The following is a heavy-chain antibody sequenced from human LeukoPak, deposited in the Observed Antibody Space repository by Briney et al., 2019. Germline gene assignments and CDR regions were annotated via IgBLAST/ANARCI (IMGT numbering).Heavy chain of an antibody. CDR1: GFTVSSNY. J-gene: IGHJ6*03. Sequence: PGGSLRLSCAASGFTVSSNYMSWVRQAPGKGLEWVSVIYSGGSTYYADSVKGRFTISRDNSKNTLYLQMNSLRAEDTAVYYCARQVRMAVAGTLYYYYMDVWGKGTTVTISS. D-gene: IGHD6-19*01. CDR3: ARQVRMAVAGTLYYYYMDV. CDR2: IYSGGST. V-gene: IGHV3-66*04.